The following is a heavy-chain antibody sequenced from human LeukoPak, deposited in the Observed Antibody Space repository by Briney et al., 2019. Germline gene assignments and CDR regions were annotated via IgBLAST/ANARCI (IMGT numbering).Heavy chain of an antibody. V-gene: IGHV3-23*01. CDR3: AKRDGYNSGPFDY. CDR1: GFTFSSNY. J-gene: IGHJ4*02. Sequence: GGSLRLSCAASGFTFSSNYMNWVRQAPGKGLEWVAGISGRDGSTYYADSLKGRFTISRDNSKNTLYLQMNSLRTEDTAVYYCAKRDGYNSGPFDYWGQGTLVTVSS. D-gene: IGHD5-24*01. CDR2: ISGRDGST.